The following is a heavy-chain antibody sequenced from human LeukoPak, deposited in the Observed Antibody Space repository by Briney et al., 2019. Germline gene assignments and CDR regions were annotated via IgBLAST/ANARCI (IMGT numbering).Heavy chain of an antibody. CDR2: IWYDGSNK. D-gene: IGHD4-17*01. V-gene: IGHV3-33*01. CDR3: ARDLGTTVTNWFDP. Sequence: GGSLRLSCAASGSTFSSYGMHWVRQAPGKGLEWVAVIWYDGSNKYYADSVKGRFTISRDNSKNTLYLQMNSLRAEDTAVYYCARDLGTTVTNWFDPWGQGTLVTVSS. J-gene: IGHJ5*02. CDR1: GSTFSSYG.